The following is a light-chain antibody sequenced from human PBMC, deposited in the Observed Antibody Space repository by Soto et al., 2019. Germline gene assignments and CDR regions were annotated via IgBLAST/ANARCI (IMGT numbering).Light chain of an antibody. CDR2: SAS. CDR3: QQYSSYWNT. J-gene: IGKJ2*01. V-gene: IGKV1D-16*01. CDR1: QGINKW. Sequence: DIQMTQSPSSVSASVGDRVTITCRASQGINKWLAWYQQKPGTAPKLLIYSASSLQSGVPSRFSGSGSGTDFTLTITSLQPDDCATYYCQQYSSYWNTFGQGTKLEIK.